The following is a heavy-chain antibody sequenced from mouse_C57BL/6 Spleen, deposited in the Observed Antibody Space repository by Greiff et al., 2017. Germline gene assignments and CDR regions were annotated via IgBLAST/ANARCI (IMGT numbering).Heavy chain of an antibody. Sequence: EVQGVESGGGLVKPGGSLKLSCAASGFTFSDYGMHWVRQAPEKGLEWVAYISSGSSTIYYADTVKGRFTISRDNAKNTLFLQMTSLRSEDTAMYYCARIDYGNFLYYAMDYWGQGTSDTVSS. CDR3: ARIDYGNFLYYAMDY. CDR2: ISSGSSTI. CDR1: GFTFSDYG. J-gene: IGHJ4*01. D-gene: IGHD2-1*01. V-gene: IGHV5-17*01.